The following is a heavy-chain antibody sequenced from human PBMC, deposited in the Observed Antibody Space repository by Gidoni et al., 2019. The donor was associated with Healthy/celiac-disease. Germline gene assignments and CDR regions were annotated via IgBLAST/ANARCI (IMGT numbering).Heavy chain of an antibody. Sequence: QVQLVQSGAEVKKPGASVKVSCKASGYTFTSYDINWVRQATGQGLEWMGWMNPNSGNTGYAQKFQGRVTMTRNTSISTAYMELSSLRSEDTAVYYCARRYYDFWSGYLNWFDPWGQGTLVTVSS. CDR2: MNPNSGNT. CDR3: ARRYYDFWSGYLNWFDP. V-gene: IGHV1-8*01. D-gene: IGHD3-3*01. J-gene: IGHJ5*02. CDR1: GYTFTSYD.